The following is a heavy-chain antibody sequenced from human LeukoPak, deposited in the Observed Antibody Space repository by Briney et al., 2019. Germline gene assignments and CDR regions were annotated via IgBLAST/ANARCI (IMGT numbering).Heavy chain of an antibody. D-gene: IGHD3-3*01. J-gene: IGHJ4*02. CDR3: ARHRMDYDFWSGYLGHFDY. V-gene: IGHV4-39*01. Sequence: PSETLSLTCTVSGGSTSSSSYYWGWIRQPPGKGLEWIGSIYYSGSTYYNPSLKSRVTISVDTSKNQFSLKLSSVTAADTAVYYCARHRMDYDFWSGYLGHFDYWGQGTLVTVSS. CDR2: IYYSGST. CDR1: GGSTSSSSYY.